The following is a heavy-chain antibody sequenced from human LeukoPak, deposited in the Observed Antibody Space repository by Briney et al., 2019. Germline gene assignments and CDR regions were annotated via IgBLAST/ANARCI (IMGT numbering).Heavy chain of an antibody. J-gene: IGHJ5*02. CDR1: GGSISSSSYY. Sequence: SETLSLTCSVSGGSISSSSYYWDWIRQPPGKGLEWIGSIYYSGSTYYNPSLKSRVTISVDTSKNQFSLKLSSVTAADTAVFYCARRDSSSWYNWFDPWGQGTLVTVSS. CDR2: IYYSGST. V-gene: IGHV4-39*01. CDR3: ARRDSSSWYNWFDP. D-gene: IGHD6-13*01.